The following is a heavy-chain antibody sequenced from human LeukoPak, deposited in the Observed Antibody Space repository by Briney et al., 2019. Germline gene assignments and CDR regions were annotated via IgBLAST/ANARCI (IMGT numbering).Heavy chain of an antibody. CDR3: AREDWLSGLIY. CDR1: GFTFSSYW. J-gene: IGHJ4*02. V-gene: IGHV3-7*01. Sequence: GGSLRLSCAASGFTFSSYWMSWVRQAPGKGLEWVANIKQDGSEKYYVGSAKGRFTISRDNAKNSLYLQMNSLRAEDTAVYYCAREDWLSGLIYWGQGTLVTVSS. CDR2: IKQDGSEK. D-gene: IGHD3/OR15-3a*01.